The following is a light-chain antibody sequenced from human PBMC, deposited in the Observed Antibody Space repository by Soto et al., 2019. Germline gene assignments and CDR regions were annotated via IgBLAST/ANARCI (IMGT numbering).Light chain of an antibody. Sequence: QSALTQPPSVSGAPGQRLTISCTGSSSNIGAGYDVHWYQQLPGTAPKLLIYGNSNRPSGVPDRFSGSKSGTSASLAITGLQAEDEADYYCQSYDSSLSGYVFGTGTKLTVL. V-gene: IGLV1-40*01. CDR3: QSYDSSLSGYV. J-gene: IGLJ1*01. CDR2: GNS. CDR1: SSNIGAGYD.